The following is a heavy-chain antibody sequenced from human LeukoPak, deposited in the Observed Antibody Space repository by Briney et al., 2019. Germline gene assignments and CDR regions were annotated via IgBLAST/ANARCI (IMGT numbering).Heavy chain of an antibody. CDR2: IIPIFGTA. Sequence: SVKVSCKASGGTFSSYAITWVRQAPGQGLEWMGGIIPIFGTANYAQKFQGRVTITADESTSTAYMELSSLRSEDTAVYYCARSGPTGTTTPFYYYYYGMDVWGKGTTVTVSS. V-gene: IGHV1-69*13. D-gene: IGHD1-1*01. CDR3: ARSGPTGTTTPFYYYYYGMDV. J-gene: IGHJ6*04. CDR1: GGTFSSYA.